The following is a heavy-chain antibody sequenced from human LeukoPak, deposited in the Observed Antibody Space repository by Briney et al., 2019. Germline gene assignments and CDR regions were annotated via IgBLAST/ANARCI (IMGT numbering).Heavy chain of an antibody. D-gene: IGHD2-2*01. Sequence: SQTLSLTCAISGDSVSSNSAAWNWIRQSPSRGLEWLGRTYYRSKWYNDYAVSVKSRITVNPDTSKNQFSLQLNSVTPEDTAVYYCAREATTDIVVVPGWFDPWGQGTLVTVSS. CDR2: TYYRSKWYN. CDR1: GDSVSSNSAA. CDR3: AREATTDIVVVPGWFDP. J-gene: IGHJ5*02. V-gene: IGHV6-1*01.